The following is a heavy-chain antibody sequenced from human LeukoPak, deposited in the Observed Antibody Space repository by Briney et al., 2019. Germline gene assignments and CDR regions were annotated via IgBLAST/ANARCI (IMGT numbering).Heavy chain of an antibody. CDR3: ARSDWFDP. Sequence: GGSLRLSCAASGFTFSGHWMHWVRQVPGKGLVWVSRSKSDGSSTSYADSVKGRFTISRDNAKNTLYLQMNSLRVEDTAAYYCARSDWFDPWGQGTLVIVSS. CDR2: SKSDGSST. V-gene: IGHV3-74*01. J-gene: IGHJ5*02. CDR1: GFTFSGHW.